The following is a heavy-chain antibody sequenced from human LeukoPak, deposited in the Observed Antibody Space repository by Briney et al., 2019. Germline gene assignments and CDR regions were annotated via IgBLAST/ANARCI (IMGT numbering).Heavy chain of an antibody. Sequence: GGSLRLSCAASGFTFSDYYMSWIRQAPGKGLEWVSYISSSGSTIYYADSVKGRFTISRDNAKNSLYLQMNSLRAEDTAVYYCTREMATTGQNFDYWGQGTLVTVSS. CDR2: ISSSGSTI. V-gene: IGHV3-11*04. J-gene: IGHJ4*02. CDR1: GFTFSDYY. D-gene: IGHD5-24*01. CDR3: TREMATTGQNFDY.